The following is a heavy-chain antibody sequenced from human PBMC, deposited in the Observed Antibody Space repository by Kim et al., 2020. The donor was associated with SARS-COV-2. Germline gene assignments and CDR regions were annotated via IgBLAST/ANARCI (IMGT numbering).Heavy chain of an antibody. J-gene: IGHJ6*02. V-gene: IGHV3-9*01. CDR2: ITWNSGSI. CDR1: GFTFDYYA. D-gene: IGHD6-19*01. Sequence: GGSLRLSCAASGFTFDYYAMEWVRQAPGKGLEWVAGITWNSGSIGYADSVKGRFAISRDNAKNSLYLQMNSLRTEDTALYYCAGWSYYGMDVWGQGTTVTVSS. CDR3: AGWSYYGMDV.